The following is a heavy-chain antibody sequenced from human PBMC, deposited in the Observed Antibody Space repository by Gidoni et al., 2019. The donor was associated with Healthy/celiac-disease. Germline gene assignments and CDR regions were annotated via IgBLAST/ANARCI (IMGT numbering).Heavy chain of an antibody. CDR3: ARDSTYDYVWGSYLGY. CDR1: GYTFTGSY. D-gene: IGHD3-16*02. CDR2: INPNSGGT. V-gene: IGHV1-2*02. Sequence: QVQLVQSGAEVKKPGASVKVSCKASGYTFTGSYMPWVRQAPGQGLEWMGWINPNSGGTNYAQKFQGRVTMTRDTSISTAYMELSRLRSDDTAVYYCARDSTYDYVWGSYLGYWGQGTLVTVSS. J-gene: IGHJ4*02.